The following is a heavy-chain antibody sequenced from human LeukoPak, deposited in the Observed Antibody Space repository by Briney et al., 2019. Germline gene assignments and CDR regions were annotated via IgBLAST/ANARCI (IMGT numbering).Heavy chain of an antibody. Sequence: KPSETLSLTCTVSGGSISSYYWSWIRQPPGKGLEWIGYIYYSGSTNYNPSLKSRVTISVDTSKNQFSLKLSSVTAADTAVYYCARGAYGDSTSFDYWGQGTLVTVSS. V-gene: IGHV4-59*01. D-gene: IGHD4-17*01. CDR3: ARGAYGDSTSFDY. CDR1: GGSISSYY. CDR2: IYYSGST. J-gene: IGHJ4*02.